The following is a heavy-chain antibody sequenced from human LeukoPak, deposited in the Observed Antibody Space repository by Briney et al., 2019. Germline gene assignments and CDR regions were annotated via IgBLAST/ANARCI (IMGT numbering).Heavy chain of an antibody. CDR3: TTGNWGPH. CDR2: IWYDGSNK. Sequence: PGGSLRLSCAASGFTFSSYGMHWVRQAPGKGLEWVAVIWYDGSNKYYADSVKGRFTISRDNSKNTLYLQMNSLKTEDTAVYYCTTGNWGPHWGQGTLVTVSS. D-gene: IGHD7-27*01. V-gene: IGHV3-33*01. CDR1: GFTFSSYG. J-gene: IGHJ4*02.